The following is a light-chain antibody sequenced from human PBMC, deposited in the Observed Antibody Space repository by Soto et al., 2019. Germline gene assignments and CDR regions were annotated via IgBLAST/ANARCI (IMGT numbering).Light chain of an antibody. CDR2: DAS. V-gene: IGKV3-11*01. CDR1: QSVSSY. Sequence: EIVLTQSPATLSLSPGERATLSCRASQSVSSYLAWYQQQPGEAPTLLIYDASNRATGITARFSGSGSGTDVTLTISSLEPADFAVDYCQQRSNWPITFGQGTRLEIK. CDR3: QQRSNWPIT. J-gene: IGKJ5*01.